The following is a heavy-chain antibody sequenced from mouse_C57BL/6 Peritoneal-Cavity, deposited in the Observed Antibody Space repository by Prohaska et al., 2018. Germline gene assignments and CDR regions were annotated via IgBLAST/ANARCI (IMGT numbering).Heavy chain of an antibody. CDR1: DYTFTDHT. Sequence: QVQLQQSDAELVKPGASVKISCKVSDYTFTDHTIHWMKQRPEQGLEWIGYIYPRDDSTKYNEKFKSKARLTADKFSSTACMQLNSLTCEDSAVYLCERGYYDYDDAMDYWGQGTSVTVSS. J-gene: IGHJ4*01. CDR2: IYPRDDST. V-gene: IGHV1-78*01. CDR3: ERGYYDYDDAMDY. D-gene: IGHD2-4*01.